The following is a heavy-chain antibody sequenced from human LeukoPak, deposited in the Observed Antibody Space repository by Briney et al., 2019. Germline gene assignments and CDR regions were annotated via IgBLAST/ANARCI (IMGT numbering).Heavy chain of an antibody. J-gene: IGHJ4*02. Sequence: GGSLRLSCSASGFXFSSYAMHWVRQAPGKGLEYVSTISSNGGSTYYTDSVKGRFTISRDNSKNTLYLQMNSLRAEDTAVYYCVRELPPVVRYYFDYWGQGTLVTVSS. V-gene: IGHV3-64*04. CDR3: VRELPPVVRYYFDY. CDR2: ISSNGGST. D-gene: IGHD3-22*01. CDR1: GFXFSSYA.